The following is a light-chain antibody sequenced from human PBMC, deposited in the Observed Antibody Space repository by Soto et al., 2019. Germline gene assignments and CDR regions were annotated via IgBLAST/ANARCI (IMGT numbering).Light chain of an antibody. CDR1: QGVSSTY. CDR2: GAS. J-gene: IGKJ4*01. Sequence: VVLSQSPVTLSLSPGERATLSCRASQGVSSTYLAWYQQKPGQAPRLLIYGASFRATGIPDRFSGSGSGTDFTLTIIRLEPEDFAVYYCQQRSNWPLIFGGGTKV. CDR3: QQRSNWPLI. V-gene: IGKV3D-20*02.